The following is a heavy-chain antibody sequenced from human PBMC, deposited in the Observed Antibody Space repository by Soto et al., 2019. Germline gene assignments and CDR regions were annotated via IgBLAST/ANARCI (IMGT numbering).Heavy chain of an antibody. CDR2: MSPNGDNQ. V-gene: IGHV3-30-3*01. Sequence: QVELVESGGGVVQSGGSLRLSCAAPGFSFSIHALHWIRQAPGEGLEWVAVMSPNGDNQYYADSVKGRFTISRDTSKSTLSLQMTSLRPVDTAVYYCASGAAFYYDTSRYWGQGTLVTVSS. CDR3: ASGAAFYYDTSRY. J-gene: IGHJ4*02. D-gene: IGHD3-22*01. CDR1: GFSFSIHA.